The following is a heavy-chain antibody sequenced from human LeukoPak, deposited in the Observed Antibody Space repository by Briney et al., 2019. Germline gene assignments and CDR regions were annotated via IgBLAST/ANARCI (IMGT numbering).Heavy chain of an antibody. CDR3: ASSPNDPEYNWFDP. CDR2: ISGSGGST. Sequence: GGSLRLSCAASGFTFSTYGISWVRQAPGKGLEWVSAISGSGGSTYYADSVKGRFTISRDNSKNTLYLQMNSLRAEDTAVYYCASSPNDPEYNWFDPWGQGTLVTVSS. CDR1: GFTFSTYG. D-gene: IGHD1-1*01. J-gene: IGHJ5*02. V-gene: IGHV3-23*01.